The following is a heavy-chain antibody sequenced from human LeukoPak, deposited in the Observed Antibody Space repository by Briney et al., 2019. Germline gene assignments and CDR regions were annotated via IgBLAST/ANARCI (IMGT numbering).Heavy chain of an antibody. Sequence: SVKVSCKASGGTFISYAISWVRQAPGQGLEWMGGIIPIFGTANYAQKFQGRVTITADESTSTAYMELSSLRSEDTAVYYCARDNYYDSRGYIFACWGQGTLVTVSS. D-gene: IGHD3-22*01. CDR2: IIPIFGTA. V-gene: IGHV1-69*13. CDR1: GGTFISYA. J-gene: IGHJ4*02. CDR3: ARDNYYDSRGYIFAC.